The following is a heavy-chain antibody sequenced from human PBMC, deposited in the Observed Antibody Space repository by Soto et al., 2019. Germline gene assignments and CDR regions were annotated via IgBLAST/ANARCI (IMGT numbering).Heavy chain of an antibody. V-gene: IGHV3-23*01. CDR1: GFTFRNFA. D-gene: IGHD3-10*01. CDR2: ISGSGRMT. Sequence: GGSLRLSCAASGFTFRNFAMTWVRQAPRKGLEWVSGISGSGRMTYYAHSVNGHFTISRDNSKNTLYLQMNSLGAEYTAVYYCAKDAAESVNEQIPGDCWGKGTVVTAPS. CDR3: AKDAAESVNEQIPGDC. J-gene: IGHJ4*02.